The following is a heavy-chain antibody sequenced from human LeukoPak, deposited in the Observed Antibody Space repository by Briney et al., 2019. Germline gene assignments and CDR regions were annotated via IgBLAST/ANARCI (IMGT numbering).Heavy chain of an antibody. Sequence: ASVKVSCKASGYKFTDNYLHWVRQAPGQGLERLAWINPNSGDTKFEQKFQGRLTMTRDTSISTAYLELTGLISDDTAVYYCARGRGYYDTGASDSWGQGTLVTVSS. J-gene: IGHJ4*02. CDR3: ARGRGYYDTGASDS. D-gene: IGHD3-22*01. V-gene: IGHV1-2*02. CDR2: INPNSGDT. CDR1: GYKFTDNY.